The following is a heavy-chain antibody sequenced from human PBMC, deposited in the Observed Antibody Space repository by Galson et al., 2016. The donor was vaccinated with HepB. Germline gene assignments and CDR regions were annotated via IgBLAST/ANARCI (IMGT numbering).Heavy chain of an antibody. Sequence: SLRLSCAAPGFNFSNYGMHWVRQAPGKGLEWVAGISIDGNNEKYEDSVKGRFTVSRDNSQNTLLLHMNSMRPEDTAVYFCARDGGITPSRFDQWGQGTKVTVSS. CDR2: ISIDGNNE. D-gene: IGHD4-23*01. V-gene: IGHV3-30*03. CDR3: ARDGGITPSRFDQ. CDR1: GFNFSNYG. J-gene: IGHJ4*02.